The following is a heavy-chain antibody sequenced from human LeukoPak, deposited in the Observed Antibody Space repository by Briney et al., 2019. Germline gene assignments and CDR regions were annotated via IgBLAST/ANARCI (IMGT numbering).Heavy chain of an antibody. V-gene: IGHV4-38-2*01. J-gene: IGHJ4*02. CDR1: GYSISSGYY. CDR3: ARLSEEGYYDFWSGYRRKFDY. D-gene: IGHD3-3*01. CDR2: IYHSGST. Sequence: SETLSLTXAVSGYSISSGYYWGWIRQPPGKGLEWIGSIYHSGSTYYNPSLKSRVTISADTSKNQFSLKLSSVTAADTAVYYCARLSEEGYYDFWSGYRRKFDYWGQGTLVTVSS.